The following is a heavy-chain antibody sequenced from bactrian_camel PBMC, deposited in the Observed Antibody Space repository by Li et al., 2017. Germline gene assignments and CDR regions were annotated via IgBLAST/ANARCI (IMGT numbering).Heavy chain of an antibody. J-gene: IGHJ6*01. Sequence: VQLVESGGGSVQAGGSLTLSCAGSGFIFSNYDMSWVRQAPGKGLEWVSGLDRDGTDISYADSVKGRFTVSRDNAKNMLYLQMNSLKPEDTALYYCASGGISTMFTCGQGTQVTVS. CDR3: ASGGISTMFT. D-gene: IGHD4*01. CDR1: GFIFSNYD. V-gene: IGHV3S5*01. CDR2: LDRDGTDI.